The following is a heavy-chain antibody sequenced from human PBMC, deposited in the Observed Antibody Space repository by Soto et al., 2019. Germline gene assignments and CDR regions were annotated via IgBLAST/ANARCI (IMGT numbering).Heavy chain of an antibody. CDR1: DGSVISCPFF. Sequence: SETLSPTSSVSDGSVISCPFFWTWIRQPPGKGLEWIGHISYSGNTNYTPSLKSRVIISVDTSKNQYSLKLNSVTAADTAVYYCARGRYYFHYWGQGTLVTVSS. CDR3: ARGRYYFHY. J-gene: IGHJ4*02. CDR2: ISYSGNT. V-gene: IGHV4-61*01.